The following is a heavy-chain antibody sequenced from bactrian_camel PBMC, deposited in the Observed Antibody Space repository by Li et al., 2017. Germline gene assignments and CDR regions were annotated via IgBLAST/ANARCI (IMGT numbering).Heavy chain of an antibody. CDR3: AAHSGALCSDWTRYNT. J-gene: IGHJ4*01. D-gene: IGHD1*01. CDR2: IATGSGNT. V-gene: IGHV3S1*01. CDR1: GYTYNRNC. Sequence: HVQLVESGGDSVQAGESLRLSCAASGYTYNRNCMAWFRQAPGKEREGVARIATGSGNTYYADSLKGRFTISRDSAKNTVYLEMYGLEPGDTAMYYCAAHSGALCSDWTRYNTWGQGTQVTVS.